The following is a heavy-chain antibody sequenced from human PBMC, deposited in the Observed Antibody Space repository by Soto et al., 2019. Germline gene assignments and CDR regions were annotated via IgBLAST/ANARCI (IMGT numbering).Heavy chain of an antibody. CDR3: SRGILV. D-gene: IGHD5-18*01. V-gene: IGHV4-31*03. J-gene: IGHJ4*02. CDR1: GGSINSGGYC. CDR2: ISYGGST. Sequence: QVQLQESGPGLVKPSQTLSLTCTVSGGSINSGGYCWSWIRQPPGKGLDWIGCISYGGSTSYNLSLKRRVTISVDTSKNQFALKLTSVTAADTAVYYCSRGILVWGQGALITVSS.